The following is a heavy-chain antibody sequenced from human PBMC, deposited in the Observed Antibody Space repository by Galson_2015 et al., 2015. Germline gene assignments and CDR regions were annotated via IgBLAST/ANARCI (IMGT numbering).Heavy chain of an antibody. D-gene: IGHD2/OR15-2a*01. J-gene: IGHJ4*01. V-gene: IGHV1-3*01. CDR1: GYTFTDYG. CDR3: AGEIGASILRVFDY. CDR2: INPSNGNT. Sequence: SVKVSCKASGYTFTDYGIHWVRQAPGQRLEWMGWINPSNGNTKYSQRFQGRVTMTRDKSATTAYMELSSLRSEDTAVYYCAGEIGASILRVFDYSGSASLVTVS.